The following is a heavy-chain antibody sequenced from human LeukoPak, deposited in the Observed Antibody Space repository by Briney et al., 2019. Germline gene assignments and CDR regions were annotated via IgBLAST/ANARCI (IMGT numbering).Heavy chain of an antibody. CDR3: ARAYSSGSPADY. Sequence: GALRLSCAASGFTFSSYAMSWVRQAPGKGLEWIGEINHSGSTNYNPSLKSRVTISVDTSKNQFSPKLSSVTAADTAVYYCARAYSSGSPADYWGQGTLVTVSS. J-gene: IGHJ4*02. CDR2: INHSGST. D-gene: IGHD6-19*01. CDR1: GFTFSSYA. V-gene: IGHV4-34*01.